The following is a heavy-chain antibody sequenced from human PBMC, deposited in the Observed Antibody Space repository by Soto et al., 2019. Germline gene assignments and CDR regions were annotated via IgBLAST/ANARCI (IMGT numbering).Heavy chain of an antibody. CDR3: ASLGYSYGEDYFDY. CDR1: GYSISSSNW. Sequence: PSETLSLTCAVSGYSISSSNWWGWIRQPPGKGLEWIGYIYYSGSTYYNPSLKSRVTMSVDTSKNQFSLKLSSVTAVDTAVYYCASLGYSYGEDYFDYWGQGTLVTVS. CDR2: IYYSGST. J-gene: IGHJ4*02. V-gene: IGHV4-28*01. D-gene: IGHD5-18*01.